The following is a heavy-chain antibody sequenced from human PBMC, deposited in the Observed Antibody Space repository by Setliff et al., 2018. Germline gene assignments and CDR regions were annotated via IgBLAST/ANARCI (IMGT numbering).Heavy chain of an antibody. CDR1: GGTFGDYG. Sequence: ASVKVSCKASGGTFGDYGITWVRQAPGQGLEWMGVIDPSGTRTVSAQSFKGRITLTRDTSTDTAYMEVNSLKSEDTAVYFCASDLMGFWGQGTLVTVSS. D-gene: IGHD3-9*01. CDR3: ASDLMGF. V-gene: IGHV1-46*01. CDR2: IDPSGTRT. J-gene: IGHJ4*02.